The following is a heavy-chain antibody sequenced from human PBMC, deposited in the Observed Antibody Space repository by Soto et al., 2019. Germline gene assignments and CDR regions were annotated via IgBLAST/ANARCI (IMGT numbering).Heavy chain of an antibody. CDR1: GFTFSSYA. CDR2: ISGSGGST. Sequence: GGSLRLSCAASGFTFSSYAMSWVRQAPGKGLEWVSAISGSGGSTYYADSVKGRFTISRDNSKNTLYLQMNSLRAEDTAVYYCAKDIVVVVAAINDVFDIWGQGPMVTVS. V-gene: IGHV3-23*01. J-gene: IGHJ3*02. CDR3: AKDIVVVVAAINDVFDI. D-gene: IGHD2-15*01.